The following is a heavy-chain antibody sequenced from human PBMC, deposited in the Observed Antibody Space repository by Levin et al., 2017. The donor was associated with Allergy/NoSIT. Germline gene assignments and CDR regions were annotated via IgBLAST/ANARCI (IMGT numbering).Heavy chain of an antibody. D-gene: IGHD2-2*01. Sequence: GGSLRLFCAASGFTFSSYWMRWVRQAPGKGLEWVANIKQEGSEKDYVDSVRGRFTISRDNAKKSLYLQMNSLRAEDTAVYYCARHAHFYGMDVWGQGTTVTVSS. CDR2: IKQEGSEK. V-gene: IGHV3-7*01. CDR3: ARHAHFYGMDV. J-gene: IGHJ6*02. CDR1: GFTFSSYW.